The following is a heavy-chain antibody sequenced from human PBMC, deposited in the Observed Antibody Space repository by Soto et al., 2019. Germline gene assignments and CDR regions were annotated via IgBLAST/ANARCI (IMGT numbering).Heavy chain of an antibody. CDR1: GYIIRNYW. Sequence: GASLKISCRASGYIIRNYWIGWVRQMPGQGLEWMGIIFPDDSDTRYSTSFQGHVTISVDKSISTAYVQWSSLKASDSAIYYCFRGGVTSRTFDYRGQGTLVTVSS. J-gene: IGHJ4*02. V-gene: IGHV5-51*01. CDR2: IFPDDSDT. CDR3: FRGGVTSRTFDY. D-gene: IGHD3-16*01.